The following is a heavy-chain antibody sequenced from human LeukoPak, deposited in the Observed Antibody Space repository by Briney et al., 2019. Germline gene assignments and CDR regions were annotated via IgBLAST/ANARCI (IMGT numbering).Heavy chain of an antibody. J-gene: IGHJ5*02. V-gene: IGHV4-38-2*01. CDR1: GYSISSGYY. CDR2: IYHSGST. CDR3: ARVWSGYCSSTSCYVAYNWFDP. D-gene: IGHD2-2*01. Sequence: PSETLSLTCAVSGYSISSGYYWGWIRQPPGKGLEWIGSIYHSGSTYYDPSLKSRVTISVDTSKNQFSLKLSSVTAADTAVYYCARVWSGYCSSTSCYVAYNWFDPWGQGTLVTVSS.